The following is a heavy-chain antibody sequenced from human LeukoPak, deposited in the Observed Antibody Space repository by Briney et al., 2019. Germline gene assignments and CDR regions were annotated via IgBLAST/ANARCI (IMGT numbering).Heavy chain of an antibody. CDR2: IKQDGSEQ. V-gene: IGHV3-7*01. Sequence: GGSLRLSCAASGFTFSSYWMSWVRQAPGKGLEWVANIKQDGSEQYYVDSVKGRFTISRDNAKNSLYLQMNSLRAEDTAVYYCANTLQYGSGSYGLDIWGQGTMVTVSS. J-gene: IGHJ3*02. D-gene: IGHD3-10*01. CDR3: ANTLQYGSGSYGLDI. CDR1: GFTFSSYW.